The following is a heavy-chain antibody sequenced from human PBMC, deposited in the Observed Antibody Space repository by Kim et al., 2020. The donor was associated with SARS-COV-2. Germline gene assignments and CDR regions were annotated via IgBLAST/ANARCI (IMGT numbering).Heavy chain of an antibody. CDR2: ISSSSSYI. V-gene: IGHV3-21*01. J-gene: IGHJ4*02. CDR3: ARDRNYYDSSGYYYFTPDY. D-gene: IGHD3-22*01. Sequence: GGSLRLSCAASGFTFSSYSMNWVRQAPGKGLEWVSSISSSSSYIYYADSVKGRFTISRDNAKNSLYLQMNSLRAEDTAVYYCARDRNYYDSSGYYYFTPDYWGQGTLVTVSS. CDR1: GFTFSSYS.